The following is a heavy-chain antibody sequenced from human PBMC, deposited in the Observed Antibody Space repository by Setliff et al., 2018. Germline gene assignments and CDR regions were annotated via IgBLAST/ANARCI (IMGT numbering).Heavy chain of an antibody. J-gene: IGHJ4*02. Sequence: GGSLRLSCAASGFTFRDYGMNWVRQVPGKGLVWVSRVNGDGSSTVYADSVKGRFTISRDNAENTLYLQMNSLRAEDTAVYYCASQYSVGWPPVDNWGQGTLVTVSS. V-gene: IGHV3-74*01. CDR1: GFTFRDYG. D-gene: IGHD1-26*01. CDR2: VNGDGSST. CDR3: ASQYSVGWPPVDN.